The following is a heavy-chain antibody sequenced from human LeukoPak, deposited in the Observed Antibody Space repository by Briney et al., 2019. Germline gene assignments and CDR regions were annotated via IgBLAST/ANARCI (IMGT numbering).Heavy chain of an antibody. J-gene: IGHJ1*01. CDR3: ARGSARVAVTSEFFRH. CDR2: LNPTDDSR. CDR1: GYTFTGYY. V-gene: IGHV1-46*01. D-gene: IGHD2-15*01. Sequence: ASVKVSCKASGYTFTGYYIHWVRQAPGQGLEWVGILNPTDDSRTYAPKFQGRVTMTRDMSTNSVSLDLSSLRSEDTAVYYCARGSARVAVTSEFFRHWGQGTLVTVSS.